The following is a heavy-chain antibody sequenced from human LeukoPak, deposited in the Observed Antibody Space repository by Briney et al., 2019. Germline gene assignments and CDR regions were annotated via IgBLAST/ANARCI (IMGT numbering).Heavy chain of an antibody. CDR3: ARDYSSGWYVY. D-gene: IGHD6-19*01. J-gene: IGHJ4*02. CDR1: GYXFTDHY. CDR2: INPYSGGT. Sequence: ASVKVSCKASGYXFTDHYIHWVRQAPGQGLEWMGRINPYSGGTNYAQKFQGRVTMTRDTSISSAYMELSRPKSDDTAVYYCARDYSSGWYVYWGQGTLVTVSS. V-gene: IGHV1-2*06.